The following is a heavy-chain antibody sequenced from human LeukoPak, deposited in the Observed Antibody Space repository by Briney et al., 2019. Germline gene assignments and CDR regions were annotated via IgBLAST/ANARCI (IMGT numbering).Heavy chain of an antibody. Sequence: PGGSLRLSCAASGFTFSDYYMSWIRQAQGNGMEWVSYISSSGSTIYYADSVKGRFTISRDNSKNSLYLQMNSLRAEDTAVYYCARSSSAAGTRVFDYWGQGTLVTVSS. CDR2: ISSSGSTI. CDR3: ARSSSAAGTRVFDY. D-gene: IGHD6-13*01. V-gene: IGHV3-11*01. CDR1: GFTFSDYY. J-gene: IGHJ4*02.